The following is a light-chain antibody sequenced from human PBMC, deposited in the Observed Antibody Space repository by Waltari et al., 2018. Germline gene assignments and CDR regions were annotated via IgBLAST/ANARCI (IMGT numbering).Light chain of an antibody. V-gene: IGLV2-8*01. CDR1: SSDVGGYNF. J-gene: IGLJ2*01. CDR2: EVS. Sequence: QSALPQPPPASGSPGQSVTIPCTGTSSDVGGYNFVPWYQQHPGKAPKLMIYEVSERPSGVPDRFSGSKSGNTASLTVSGLQTEDESDYYCSSYAGSMTLVFGGGTKLTVL. CDR3: SSYAGSMTLV.